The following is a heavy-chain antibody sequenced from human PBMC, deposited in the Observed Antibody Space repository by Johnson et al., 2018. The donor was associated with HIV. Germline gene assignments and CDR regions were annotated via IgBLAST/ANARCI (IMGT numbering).Heavy chain of an antibody. Sequence: VQLVESGGGLVQPGGSLRLSCAASGFTLNKYAMSWVRQAPGKGLEWVANIKQDGSEKYYADSVKGRFTISRDNSKNTLYLQMNSLRAEDTAVYYCAKETRDSRSAFDVWGQGTLVTVSS. V-gene: IGHV3-7*01. D-gene: IGHD4-11*01. J-gene: IGHJ3*01. CDR2: IKQDGSEK. CDR3: AKETRDSRSAFDV. CDR1: GFTLNKYA.